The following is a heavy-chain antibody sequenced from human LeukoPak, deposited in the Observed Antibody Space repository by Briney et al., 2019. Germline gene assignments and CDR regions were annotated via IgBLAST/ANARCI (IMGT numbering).Heavy chain of an antibody. J-gene: IGHJ4*02. Sequence: GGSLRLSCAASGFTFSSYAMSWVRQAPGKGLEWVSAISGSGGSTYYADSVKGRFTISRDNSKNTLYLQMNSLRAEGTAVYYCAKPYYFDSSGYYYDYWGQGTLVTVSS. V-gene: IGHV3-23*01. CDR1: GFTFSSYA. CDR2: ISGSGGST. CDR3: AKPYYFDSSGYYYDY. D-gene: IGHD3-22*01.